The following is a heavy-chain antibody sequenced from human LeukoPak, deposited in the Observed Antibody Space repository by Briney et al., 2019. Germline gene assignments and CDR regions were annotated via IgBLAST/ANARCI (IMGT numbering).Heavy chain of an antibody. Sequence: GGSLRLSCAASGFTFSSYAMSWVRQAPGKGLEWVSAISGSGGSTYYADSVKGRFTISRDNSRNTLSLQMDNLRPEDTALYYCARNLNSGNYYYFDYWGQGTLVTVSA. CDR1: GFTFSSYA. D-gene: IGHD1-26*01. J-gene: IGHJ4*02. V-gene: IGHV3-23*01. CDR3: ARNLNSGNYYYFDY. CDR2: ISGSGGST.